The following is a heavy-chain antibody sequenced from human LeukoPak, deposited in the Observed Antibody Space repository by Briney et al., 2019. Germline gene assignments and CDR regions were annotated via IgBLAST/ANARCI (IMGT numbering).Heavy chain of an antibody. CDR2: IYHSGST. Sequence: SETLSLTCAVSGGSISSSNWWSWVRQPPGKGLEWIGEIYHSGSTNYNPSLKSRVTISVDKSKNQFSLKLSSVTAADTAVYYCARNSGSYYHPYADIWGQGTMVTVSS. D-gene: IGHD1-26*01. CDR3: ARNSGSYYHPYADI. V-gene: IGHV4-4*02. J-gene: IGHJ3*02. CDR1: GGSISSSNW.